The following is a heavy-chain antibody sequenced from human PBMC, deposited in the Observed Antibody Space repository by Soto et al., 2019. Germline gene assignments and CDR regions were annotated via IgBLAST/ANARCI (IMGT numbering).Heavy chain of an antibody. CDR1: GYTFTSYG. CDR3: ARWRLSSSGELYYYYMDV. D-gene: IGHD6-6*01. Sequence: ASVKVSCKASGYTFTSYGISWVRQAPGQGLEWMGWISAYNGNTNYAQKLQGRVTMTTDTSTSTAYMELRSLRSDDTAVYYCARWRLSSSGELYYYYMDVWGKGTTVTVSS. V-gene: IGHV1-18*01. CDR2: ISAYNGNT. J-gene: IGHJ6*03.